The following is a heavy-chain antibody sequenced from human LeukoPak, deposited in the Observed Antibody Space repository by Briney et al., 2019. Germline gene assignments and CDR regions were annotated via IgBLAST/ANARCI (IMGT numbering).Heavy chain of an antibody. D-gene: IGHD1-14*01. V-gene: IGHV3-NL1*01. J-gene: IGHJ4*02. CDR2: LCDGNT. CDR3: ARGVEPLAANTLAY. CDR1: GFTFSTYG. Sequence: GGSLRLSCAAPGFTFSTYGMHWVRQAPEKGLEWVSVLCDGNTKYADSVQGRFTICRDNSKNTLYLEMNSLSPDDTAVYYCARGVEPLAANTLAYWGQGTLVTVSS.